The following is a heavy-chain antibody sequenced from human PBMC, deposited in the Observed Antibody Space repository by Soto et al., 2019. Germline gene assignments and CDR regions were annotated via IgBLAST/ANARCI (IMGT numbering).Heavy chain of an antibody. D-gene: IGHD6-19*01. J-gene: IGHJ4*02. CDR3: ARGSYYSGWV. V-gene: IGHV6-1*01. CDR2: TYYRSKWYS. CDR1: GDSVSTTSAA. Sequence: QPLSLSSAISGDSVSTTSAACSSIRQSPSRGLEWLGRTYYRSKWYSDYAVSVKSRITINPDTSKNQFSLQLNSVTPEDTAVYYCARGSYYSGWVWGQGTLVTVSS.